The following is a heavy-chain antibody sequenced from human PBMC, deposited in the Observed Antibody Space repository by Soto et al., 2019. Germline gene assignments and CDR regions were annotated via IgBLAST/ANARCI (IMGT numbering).Heavy chain of an antibody. D-gene: IGHD4-17*01. Sequence: PSETLSLTCTVSGGSISSSSYYWGWIRQPPGKGLEWIGSIYYSGSTYYNPSLKSRVTISVDTSKNQFSLKLSSVTAADTAVYYCARRGDYGDDAFDIWGQGTMVTVSS. J-gene: IGHJ3*02. CDR1: GGSISSSSYY. CDR2: IYYSGST. CDR3: ARRGDYGDDAFDI. V-gene: IGHV4-39*01.